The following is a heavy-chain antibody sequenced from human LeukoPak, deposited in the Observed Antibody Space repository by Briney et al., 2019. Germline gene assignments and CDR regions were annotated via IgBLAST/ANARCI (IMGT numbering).Heavy chain of an antibody. CDR1: GFPFSSYA. CDR2: ISGSSATT. D-gene: IGHD3-22*01. V-gene: IGHV3-23*01. Sequence: GGSLRLSCAASGFPFSSYAMIWVRQAPGKGLEWVSAISGSSATTYYADSVKGRFTISRDNSNNTLYLQMNSLRAEDTAVYYCAKSVSSGDYDSTGYSFDYWGQGTLVTVSS. J-gene: IGHJ4*02. CDR3: AKSVSSGDYDSTGYSFDY.